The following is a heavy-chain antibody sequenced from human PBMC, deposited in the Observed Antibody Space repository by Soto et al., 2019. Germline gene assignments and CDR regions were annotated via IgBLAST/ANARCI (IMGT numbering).Heavy chain of an antibody. Sequence: QVQLVESGGGVVQPGRSLRLSCAASGFTFSSYAMHWVRQAPGKGLEWVAVISYDGSNKYYADSVKGRFTISRDNSKNTLYLQMNSLRAEDTAVYYCARDRGGYNRVYYFDYWGQGTLVTVSS. V-gene: IGHV3-30-3*01. J-gene: IGHJ4*02. D-gene: IGHD5-12*01. CDR2: ISYDGSNK. CDR1: GFTFSSYA. CDR3: ARDRGGYNRVYYFDY.